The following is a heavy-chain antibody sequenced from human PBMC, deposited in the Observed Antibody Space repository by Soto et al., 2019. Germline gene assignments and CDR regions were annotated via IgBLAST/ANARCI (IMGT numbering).Heavy chain of an antibody. V-gene: IGHV1-69*01. J-gene: IGHJ4*01. CDR2: IIPTFGTA. D-gene: IGHD1-26*01. CDR1: GGTFSSYA. Sequence: QVQLVQSGAEVKKPGSSVKVSCKASGGTFSSYAISWVRQAPGHGLEWMGGIIPTFGTANYAQKFQGRVTITADESTSTAYMELSSLRSEDTAVYYCAREWELLPTFGPIFDYWGQGTLVTVSS. CDR3: AREWELLPTFGPIFDY.